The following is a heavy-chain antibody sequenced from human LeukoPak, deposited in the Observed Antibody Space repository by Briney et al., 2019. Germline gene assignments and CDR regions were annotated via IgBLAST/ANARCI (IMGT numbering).Heavy chain of an antibody. CDR2: IYNNGNT. D-gene: IGHD3-22*01. Sequence: SETLSLTCAVSGYSISSGYYWAWIRQPPGKGLEWIGKIYNNGNTYYNPSLKGRVTISVATSKNQFSLKVSSVPAADTALYYCAREFTEYYYDSSKASYWGQGTLVTVSS. V-gene: IGHV4-38-2*02. CDR1: GYSISSGYY. CDR3: AREFTEYYYDSSKASY. J-gene: IGHJ4*02.